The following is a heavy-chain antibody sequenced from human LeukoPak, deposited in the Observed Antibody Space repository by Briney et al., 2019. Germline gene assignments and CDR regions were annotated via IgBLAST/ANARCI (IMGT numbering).Heavy chain of an antibody. CDR2: ISGSGTST. J-gene: IGHJ4*02. CDR3: AKDLSPGVY. Sequence: GGSLRLSCAASGFTFTSYAMNWVRQAPGKGLEWVSAISGSGTSTYYADSVKGRFTISRDNSKNTLYLQMDSQRAEDTAVYYCAKDLSPGVYWGQGTLVTVSS. D-gene: IGHD2-8*01. CDR1: GFTFTSYA. V-gene: IGHV3-23*01.